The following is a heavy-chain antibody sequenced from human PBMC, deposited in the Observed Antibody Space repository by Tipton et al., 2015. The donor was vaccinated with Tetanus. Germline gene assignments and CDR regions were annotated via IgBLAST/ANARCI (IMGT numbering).Heavy chain of an antibody. CDR2: ISSSSSTI. J-gene: IGHJ4*02. Sequence: SLRLSCAASGFTFSSYSMNWVRQAPGKGLEWVSYISSSSSTIYYADSVKGRFTISRDNSKNTLYLQMNSLRAEDTAVYYCAREAEQWTYWGQGTLVTVSS. V-gene: IGHV3-48*01. CDR1: GFTFSSYS. CDR3: AREAEQWTY. D-gene: IGHD6-19*01.